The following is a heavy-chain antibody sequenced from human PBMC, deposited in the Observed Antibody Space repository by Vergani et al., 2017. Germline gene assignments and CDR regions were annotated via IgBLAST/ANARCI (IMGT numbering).Heavy chain of an antibody. J-gene: IGHJ4*02. D-gene: IGHD6-13*01. CDR3: AGSYSTSFDF. CDR1: GVTFSSYW. Sequence: EVQLVESGGGLDQPGGSLRLSCAASGVTFSSYWMSWVRQAPGKGLEWLANRKQYGSEKYYVDSVKGRCTLSRDNAKDSLYLQMNRLRAEDTAVYYCAGSYSTSFDFWGQGTLVSVSS. V-gene: IGHV3-7*01. CDR2: RKQYGSEK.